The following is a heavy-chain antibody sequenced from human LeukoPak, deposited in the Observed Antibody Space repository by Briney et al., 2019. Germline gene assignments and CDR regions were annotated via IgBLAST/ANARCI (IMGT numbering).Heavy chain of an antibody. CDR1: GFTFSSYA. J-gene: IGHJ4*02. CDR3: SKDQYSVYDGRFPCVK. Sequence: GGSLRLSCAASGFTFSSYAMSWVRQAPGKGLEWVSAISGSGGSTYYADSVKSRFTISRDNSKNTLYLQMNSLRAEDTAVYYCSKDQYSVYDGRFPCVKWGQGTLVTVSS. CDR2: ISGSGGST. V-gene: IGHV3-23*01. D-gene: IGHD5/OR15-5a*01.